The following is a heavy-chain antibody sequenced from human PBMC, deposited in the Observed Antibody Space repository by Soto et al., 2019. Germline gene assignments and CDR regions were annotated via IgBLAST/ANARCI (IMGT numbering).Heavy chain of an antibody. CDR3: ASGGYSYGYIDF. CDR1: GASVSSNIAA. Sequence: PSQTLSLTCAISGASVSSNIAAWTWTRQSPSRGLEWLGRTYYRSKWYNDYAVSVKSRITINPDTSKNQFSLQLNSVTPEDTAVYYCASGGYSYGYIDFRGQGTLVTVSS. CDR2: TYYRSKWYN. V-gene: IGHV6-1*01. J-gene: IGHJ4*02. D-gene: IGHD5-18*01.